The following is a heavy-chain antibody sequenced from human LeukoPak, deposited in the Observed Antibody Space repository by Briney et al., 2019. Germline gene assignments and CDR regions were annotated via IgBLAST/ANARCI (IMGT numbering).Heavy chain of an antibody. CDR3: ATWAFYHSLDV. CDR1: GFTFDAYA. Sequence: PGGSLRLSCEASGFTFDAYAMHWVRQAPGKGLEWVSLINKDGSATYYADSVKGRFTISRDNSKNSLYLQMNSLRSEDTASYYCATWAFYHSLDVWGQGTTVTVSS. V-gene: IGHV3-43*02. CDR2: INKDGSAT. J-gene: IGHJ6*02. D-gene: IGHD1-26*01.